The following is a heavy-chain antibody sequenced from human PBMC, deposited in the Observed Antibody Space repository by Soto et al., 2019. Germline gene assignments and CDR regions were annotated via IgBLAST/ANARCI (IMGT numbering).Heavy chain of an antibody. V-gene: IGHV3-21*01. Sequence: EVQLVESGGGLVKPGGSLRLSCAASGFTFSSYSMNWVRQAPGKGLEWVLFISSSSTYIYHADSVKGRFTISRDNAKNSLYLQMNSLRVEDTAVYYCARDRYCGWTPGGSDYWGQGTLVTVSS. D-gene: IGHD6-19*01. CDR3: ARDRYCGWTPGGSDY. CDR1: GFTFSSYS. J-gene: IGHJ4*02. CDR2: ISSSSTYI.